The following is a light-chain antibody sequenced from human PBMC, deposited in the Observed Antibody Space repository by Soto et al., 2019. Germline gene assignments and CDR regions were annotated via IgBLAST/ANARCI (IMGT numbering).Light chain of an antibody. CDR1: QSLSSYN. Sequence: EIVLTQSPGTLSFSPGERATLSCRASQSLSSYNLAWYQQKPGQAPRLLIYGACSRATGIPERFSGSGSGTDFSLTISRLEPEDFAVYYCQQHGDAPITFGQGTRLEIK. J-gene: IGKJ5*01. CDR2: GAC. CDR3: QQHGDAPIT. V-gene: IGKV3-20*01.